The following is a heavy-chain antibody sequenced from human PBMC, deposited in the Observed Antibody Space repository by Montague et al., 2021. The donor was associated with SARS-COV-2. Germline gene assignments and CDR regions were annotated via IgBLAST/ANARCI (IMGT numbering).Heavy chain of an antibody. CDR1: GGSISSSSYY. J-gene: IGHJ6*02. D-gene: IGHD3-22*01. Sequence: SETLSLTCTVSGGSISSSSYYWVWIRQPPGKGLEWIGSTYYSGSTYCNPSLKSRVTISVDTSKNQFSLKLSSVTAADTAVYYCARDTRITMLVVVNRYGMDVWGQGTTVTVS. V-gene: IGHV4-39*07. CDR2: TYYSGST. CDR3: ARDTRITMLVVVNRYGMDV.